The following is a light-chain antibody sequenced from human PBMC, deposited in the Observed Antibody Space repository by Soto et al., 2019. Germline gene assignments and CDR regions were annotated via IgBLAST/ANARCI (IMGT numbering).Light chain of an antibody. CDR3: QQYGSSPRT. V-gene: IGKV3-20*01. J-gene: IGKJ4*01. CDR1: QSVSSY. Sequence: IVLTQTPGTLSLSPGERATLSCRASQSVSSYLAWYQQKPGQAPRLLIHGASSRATGIPDRFSGSGSGTDFTLTINRLEPEDFAVYYCQQYGSSPRTFGGGTKVEIK. CDR2: GAS.